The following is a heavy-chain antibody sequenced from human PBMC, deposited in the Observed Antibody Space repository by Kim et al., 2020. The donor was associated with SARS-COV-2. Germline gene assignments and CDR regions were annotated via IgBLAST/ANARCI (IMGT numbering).Heavy chain of an antibody. CDR1: GGSFSGYY. V-gene: IGHV4-34*01. Sequence: SETLSLTCAVYGGSFSGYYWSWIRQPPGKGLEWIGEINHSGSTNYNPSLKSRVTISVDTSKNQFSLKLSSVTAADTAVYYCARGFFGFSRQRGRYGMDVWGQGTTVTVSS. J-gene: IGHJ6*02. D-gene: IGHD3-16*01. CDR2: INHSGST. CDR3: ARGFFGFSRQRGRYGMDV.